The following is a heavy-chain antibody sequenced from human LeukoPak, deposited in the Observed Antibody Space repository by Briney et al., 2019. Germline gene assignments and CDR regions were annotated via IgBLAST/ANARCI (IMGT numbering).Heavy chain of an antibody. CDR2: IRYDGSDK. Sequence: GGSLRLSYAVSGFTFSIHGMHWVRQAPGKGLEWVAFIRYDGSDKYYGDSVKGRFTISRDNSKNTLDLQMNSLRAEDTAAYYCTKESLPYCSTSSCSIDYWGQGTLVTVSS. CDR3: TKESLPYCSTSSCSIDY. J-gene: IGHJ4*02. V-gene: IGHV3-30*02. CDR1: GFTFSIHG. D-gene: IGHD2-2*01.